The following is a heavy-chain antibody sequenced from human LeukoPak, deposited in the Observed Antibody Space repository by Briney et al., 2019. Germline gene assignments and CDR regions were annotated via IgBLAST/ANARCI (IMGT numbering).Heavy chain of an antibody. V-gene: IGHV3-21*01. D-gene: IGHD2-2*02. CDR3: ARERGHCSSTSCYTGNDY. CDR2: ISSSSSYI. CDR1: GFTFSSYS. Sequence: GGSLRLSCAASGFTFSSYSMNWVRQAPGKGLEWVSSISSSSSYIYYADSVKGRFTISRDSAKNSLYLQMNSLRAEDTAVYYCARERGHCSSTSCYTGNDYWGQGTLVTVSS. J-gene: IGHJ4*02.